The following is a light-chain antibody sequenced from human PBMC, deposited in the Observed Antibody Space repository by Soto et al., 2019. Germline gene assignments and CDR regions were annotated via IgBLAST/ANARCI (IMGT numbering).Light chain of an antibody. CDR3: LLSYSDAHNV. CDR1: TGAVTSGHY. CDR2: HTS. J-gene: IGLJ1*01. Sequence: QAVVTQEPSLTVSPGGTVTLTCGSSTGAVTSGHYPYWFQQKPGQAPRTLIYHTSNRHSWTPARFSGALLGGKAALTLSGEQPEDEAEYYCLLSYSDAHNVIGTGTKVTVL. V-gene: IGLV7-46*01.